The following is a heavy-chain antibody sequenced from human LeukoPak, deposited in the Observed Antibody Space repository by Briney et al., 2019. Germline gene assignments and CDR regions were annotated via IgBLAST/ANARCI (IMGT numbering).Heavy chain of an antibody. Sequence: NPSETLSPTCAVYGGSFSGYYWSWIRQPPGKGLEWIGEINHSGSTNYNPSLKSRVTISVDTSKNQFSLKLSSVTAADTAVYYCARVVQWLNFDYWGQGTLVTVSS. J-gene: IGHJ4*02. D-gene: IGHD6-19*01. CDR2: INHSGST. CDR3: ARVVQWLNFDY. V-gene: IGHV4-34*01. CDR1: GGSFSGYY.